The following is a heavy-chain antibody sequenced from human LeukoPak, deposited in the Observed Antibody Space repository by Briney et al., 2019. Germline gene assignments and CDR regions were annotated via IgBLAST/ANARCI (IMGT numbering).Heavy chain of an antibody. CDR1: GFTFSSYS. D-gene: IGHD5-12*01. CDR3: ARGPSGYHNT. CDR2: ISHSSSYI. J-gene: IGHJ4*02. V-gene: IGHV3-21*01. Sequence: PGGSLRLSCAASGFTFSSYSMHWVRQAPGKGLEWVSSISHSSSYIYYADSVKGRFTISRDNAKNSLYLQMNSLRAEDTAVYYCARGPSGYHNTGGQGTLVTVSS.